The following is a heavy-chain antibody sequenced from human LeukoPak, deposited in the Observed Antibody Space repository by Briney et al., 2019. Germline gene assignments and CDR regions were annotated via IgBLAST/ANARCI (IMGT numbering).Heavy chain of an antibody. J-gene: IGHJ5*02. CDR2: INHSGST. D-gene: IGHD3-3*01. CDR3: ARDLPPLYDFWSGIRNWFDP. Sequence: PSETLSLTCAVYGGSFSGYYWSWIRQPPGKGLEWIREINHSGSTNYNPSLKSRVTISVDTSKNQFSLKLSSVTAADTAVYYCARDLPPLYDFWSGIRNWFDPWGQGTLVTVSS. V-gene: IGHV4-34*01. CDR1: GGSFSGYY.